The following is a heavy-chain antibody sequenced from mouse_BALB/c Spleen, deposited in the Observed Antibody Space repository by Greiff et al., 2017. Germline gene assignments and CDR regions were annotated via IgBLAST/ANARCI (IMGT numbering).Heavy chain of an antibody. CDR2: ISSGSSTI. CDR3: ARSGYDYFDY. V-gene: IGHV5-17*02. Sequence: DVLLVESGGGLVKPGGSRKLSCAASGFTFSSFGMHWVRQAPEQGLEWVAYISSGSSTIYYADTVKGRFTISTDNPKNTLFLQITSLRSEDTAMYYCARSGYDYFDYWGQGTTLTVSS. D-gene: IGHD3-1*01. J-gene: IGHJ2*01. CDR1: GFTFSSFG.